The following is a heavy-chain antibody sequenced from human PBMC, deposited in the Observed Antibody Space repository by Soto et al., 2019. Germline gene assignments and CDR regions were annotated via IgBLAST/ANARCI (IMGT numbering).Heavy chain of an antibody. Sequence: SETLSLTCAVYGGSFSGYCWSWIRQPPGKGLEWIGEINHSGSTNYNPSLKSRVTISVDTSKNQFSLKLSSVTAADTAVYYCAIGPHYDYIWGSYRNNWFDPWGQATLVTVSS. D-gene: IGHD3-16*02. CDR3: AIGPHYDYIWGSYRNNWFDP. J-gene: IGHJ5*02. CDR1: GGSFSGYC. V-gene: IGHV4-34*01. CDR2: INHSGST.